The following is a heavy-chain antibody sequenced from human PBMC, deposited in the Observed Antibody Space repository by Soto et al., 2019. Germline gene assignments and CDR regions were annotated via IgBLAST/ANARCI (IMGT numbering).Heavy chain of an antibody. J-gene: IGHJ6*02. D-gene: IGHD3-10*01. V-gene: IGHV1-69*12. CDR2: IIPIFGTA. Sequence: QVQLVQSGAEVKKPGSSVEVSCKASGGTFSSYAISWVRQAPGQGLEWMGGIIPIFGTANYAQKFQGRVTITADESTSTAYMELSSLRSEDTAVYYCARRLTGSPGTSHYYYYYGMDVWGQGTTVTVSS. CDR3: ARRLTGSPGTSHYYYYYGMDV. CDR1: GGTFSSYA.